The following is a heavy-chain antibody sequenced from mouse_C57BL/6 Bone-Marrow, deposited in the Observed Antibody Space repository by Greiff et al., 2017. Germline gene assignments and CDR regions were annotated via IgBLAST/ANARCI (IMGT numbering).Heavy chain of an antibody. J-gene: IGHJ4*01. V-gene: IGHV1-69*01. CDR2: IDPSDSYT. Sequence: QVQLQQPGAELVMPGASVKLSCKASGYTFTSYWMHWVKQRPGQGLEWIGEIDPSDSYTNYNQKFKGKSTLTVDKSASTAYMQLSSLTSEDSAVYYCVRKGQLRLERDAMDYWGQGTSVTVSS. CDR1: GYTFTSYW. CDR3: VRKGQLRLERDAMDY. D-gene: IGHD3-2*02.